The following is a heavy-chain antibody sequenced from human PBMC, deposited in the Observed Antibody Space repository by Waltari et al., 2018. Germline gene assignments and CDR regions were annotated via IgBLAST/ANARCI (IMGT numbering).Heavy chain of an antibody. J-gene: IGHJ4*02. D-gene: IGHD3-10*01. CDR1: GYSISSGYS. CDR2: ILHSGST. Sequence: QVQLQESGPGLVKPSETLSPTCTVSGYSISSGYSWGWNRQPPVKGLEWIGSILHSGSTYYNPSLKIRVTISVDTSKNQFSLTLSSVTAADTAVYYCARSPRYGSGSDYFDYWGQGTLVTVSS. CDR3: ARSPRYGSGSDYFDY. V-gene: IGHV4-38-2*02.